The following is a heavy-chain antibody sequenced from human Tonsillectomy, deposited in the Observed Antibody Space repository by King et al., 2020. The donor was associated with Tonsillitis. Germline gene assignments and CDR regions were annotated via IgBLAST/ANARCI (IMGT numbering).Heavy chain of an antibody. V-gene: IGHV3-21*01. D-gene: IGHD6-13*01. J-gene: IGHJ4*02. CDR3: AIGGSSWQPFDY. CDR2: ISSSSSYI. Sequence: EVQLVESGGGLVKPGGSLRLSCAASGFTFSSYSMNWVRQAPGKGLEWVSSISSSSSYIYYADSVKGRFTISRDNAKNSLYLQMNSLRAEDTAVYYCAIGGSSWQPFDYWGQGTLVTVSS. CDR1: GFTFSSYS.